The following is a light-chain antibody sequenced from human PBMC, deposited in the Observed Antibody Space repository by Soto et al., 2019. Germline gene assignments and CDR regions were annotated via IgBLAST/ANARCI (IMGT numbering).Light chain of an antibody. CDR1: QSVSISY. J-gene: IGKJ5*01. V-gene: IGKV3D-20*02. Sequence: DIVLTQSPPILPWCLGERTTLYYRVSQSVSISYSARYQHKPGEAPRPLIYGAISRATAIQDRVSASGSGTGLTPTFSSLQSEDFAVYYCHQHNNWPLTFDQGTRLEIK. CDR3: HQHNNWPLT. CDR2: GAI.